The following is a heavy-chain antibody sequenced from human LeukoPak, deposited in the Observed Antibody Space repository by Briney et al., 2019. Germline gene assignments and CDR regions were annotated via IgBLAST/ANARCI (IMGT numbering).Heavy chain of an antibody. CDR1: GGSISSYY. J-gene: IGHJ4*02. D-gene: IGHD1-26*01. V-gene: IGHV4-39*01. CDR2: IYYSGST. Sequence: SETLPLTCTVSGGSISSYYWSWIRQPPGKGLEWIGSIYYSGSTYYNPSLKSRVTISVDTSKNQFSLKLSSVTAADTAVYYCARRHSGSYYVGYWGQGTLVTVSS. CDR3: ARRHSGSYYVGY.